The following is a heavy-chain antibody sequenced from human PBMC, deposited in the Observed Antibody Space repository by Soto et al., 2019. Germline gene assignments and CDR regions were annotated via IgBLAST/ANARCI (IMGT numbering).Heavy chain of an antibody. V-gene: IGHV1-8*01. CDR3: ARIRLGYCSSTSCFRRRQGDYWFDP. Sequence: GXSVKVSCKASGYTFTSYDINWVRQATGQGPEWMGWMNPNSGNTGYAQKFQGRVTMTRNTSISTAYMELSSLRSEDTAVYYCARIRLGYCSSTSCFRRRQGDYWFDPWGQGTLVTVSS. CDR2: MNPNSGNT. J-gene: IGHJ5*02. CDR1: GYTFTSYD. D-gene: IGHD2-2*01.